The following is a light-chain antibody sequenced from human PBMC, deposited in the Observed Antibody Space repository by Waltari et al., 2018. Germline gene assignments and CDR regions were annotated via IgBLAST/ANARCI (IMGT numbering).Light chain of an antibody. Sequence: SSDLTQDPAVSVVLGQTVRITCQGDSLRNNYGSWYQQKPGQAPLLVIFAENNRPSGIPDRFSGSTSGDIATLTITGAQAEDEADYYCNSRDSNGNQPYVVFGGGTKLTVI. CDR1: SLRNNY. V-gene: IGLV3-19*01. J-gene: IGLJ2*01. CDR2: AEN. CDR3: NSRDSNGNQPYVV.